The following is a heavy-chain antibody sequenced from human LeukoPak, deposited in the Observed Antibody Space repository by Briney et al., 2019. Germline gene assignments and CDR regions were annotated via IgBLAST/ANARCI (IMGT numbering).Heavy chain of an antibody. CDR1: GFTFSSYG. D-gene: IGHD6-19*01. Sequence: GGSLRLSCAASGFTFSSYGMHWVRQAPGKGLEWVAFIRYDGSNKYYADSVKGRFTISRDNSKNTLYLQMNSLRAEDTAVYYCARVQSSGWFPYYFDYWGQGTLVTVSS. CDR3: ARVQSSGWFPYYFDY. CDR2: IRYDGSNK. J-gene: IGHJ4*02. V-gene: IGHV3-30*02.